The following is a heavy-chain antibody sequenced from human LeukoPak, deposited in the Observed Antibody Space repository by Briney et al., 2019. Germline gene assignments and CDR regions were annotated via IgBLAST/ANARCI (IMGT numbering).Heavy chain of an antibody. CDR3: ARVGPRYFDWLLSWGNWFDP. V-gene: IGHV4-59*01. CDR1: GGSISSYY. J-gene: IGHJ5*02. CDR2: IYYSGST. D-gene: IGHD3-9*01. Sequence: SETLSLTCTVSGGSISSYYWSWIRQPPGKGLEWIGYIYYSGSTNYNPSLKSRVTISVDTSKNQFSLKLSSVTAADTAVYYCARVGPRYFDWLLSWGNWFDPWGQGTLVTASS.